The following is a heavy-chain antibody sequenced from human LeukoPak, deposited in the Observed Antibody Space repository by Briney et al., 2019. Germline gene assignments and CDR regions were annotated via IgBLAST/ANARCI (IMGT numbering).Heavy chain of an antibody. D-gene: IGHD2-21*02. CDR2: ISYDGSNK. CDR3: ASILAYCGGDCSAFDY. J-gene: IGHJ4*02. Sequence: GGSLRLSCAASGFTFSTYAMHWVRQPPGKGLEWVAVISYDGSNKYYADSVKGRFTISRDNSKNTLYLQMNSLRAEDTAVYYCASILAYCGGDCSAFDYWGQGTLVTVSS. V-gene: IGHV3-30-3*01. CDR1: GFTFSTYA.